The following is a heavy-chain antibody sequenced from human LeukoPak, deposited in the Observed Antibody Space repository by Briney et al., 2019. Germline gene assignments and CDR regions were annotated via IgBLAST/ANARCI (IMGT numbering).Heavy chain of an antibody. CDR1: GGTFSSYA. CDR2: IIPIFGIA. J-gene: IGHJ4*02. V-gene: IGHV1-69*04. CDR3: GASSYYYDSSGFIDY. D-gene: IGHD3-22*01. Sequence: SVKVSCKASGGTFSSYAISWVRQAPGQGLEWMGRIIPIFGIANYAQKFQGRVTITADKSTSTAYMELSSLRSKDTAVYYCGASSYYYDSSGFIDYWGQGTLVTVSS.